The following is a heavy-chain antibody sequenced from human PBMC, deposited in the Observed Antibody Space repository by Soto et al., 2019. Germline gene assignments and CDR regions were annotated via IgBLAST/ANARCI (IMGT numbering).Heavy chain of an antibody. J-gene: IGHJ6*02. CDR2: INPNADTT. V-gene: IGHV1-46*01. Sequence: ASVKVSCKTSGYSFTDYFIHWVRQAPGQGLEWMGIINPNADTTNYAQKFQGRVTVTRDTSTSTVYMELSSLRADDTAVYYCAKTPYPFHGMDVWGQGTTVTVSS. CDR1: GYSFTDYF. CDR3: AKTPYPFHGMDV.